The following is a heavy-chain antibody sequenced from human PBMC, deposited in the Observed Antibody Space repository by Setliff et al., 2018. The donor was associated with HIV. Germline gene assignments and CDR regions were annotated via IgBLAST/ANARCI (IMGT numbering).Heavy chain of an antibody. CDR1: GDSIIIGGYY. CDR3: ARDQGSGYVKWFDP. CDR2: IYYTGTT. J-gene: IGHJ5*02. D-gene: IGHD5-18*01. V-gene: IGHV4-31*03. Sequence: SETLSLTCSVSGDSIIIGGYYWSWLRQHPVKGLEWIGKIYYTGTTYYNPSLKSRLTISVDASQNQVSLKLTSVTVADTAIYYCARDQGSGYVKWFDPWGQGTLVTVSS.